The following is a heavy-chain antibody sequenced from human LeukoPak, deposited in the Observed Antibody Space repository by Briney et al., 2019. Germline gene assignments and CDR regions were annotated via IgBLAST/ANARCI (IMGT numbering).Heavy chain of an antibody. CDR3: ARHSYDYSNYRIIDY. V-gene: IGHV5-51*01. Sequence: GEPLKISCKGSGYSFTIYWIAWVRQMPGKGLECVGIIYPVDSETKNSPSFQGQVANSAGKSVSTAYLQWSSLKASDTATYYCARHSYDYSNYRIIDYWGQGTLVTVSS. D-gene: IGHD4-11*01. CDR1: GYSFTIYW. J-gene: IGHJ4*02. CDR2: IYPVDSET.